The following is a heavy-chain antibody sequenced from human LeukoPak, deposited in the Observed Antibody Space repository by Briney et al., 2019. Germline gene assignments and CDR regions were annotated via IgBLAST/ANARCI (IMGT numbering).Heavy chain of an antibody. CDR3: ATFTYYYDSSGYSQGDY. D-gene: IGHD3-22*01. V-gene: IGHV3-30*02. CDR2: IRYDGSNK. Sequence: GGSLRLSCAASGFTFSSYGMHWVRQAPGKGLEWVAFIRYDGSNKYYADSVKGRFTISRDNSKDTLYLQMNSLRAEDTAGYYCATFTYYYDSSGYSQGDYWGQGTLVTVSS. J-gene: IGHJ4*02. CDR1: GFTFSSYG.